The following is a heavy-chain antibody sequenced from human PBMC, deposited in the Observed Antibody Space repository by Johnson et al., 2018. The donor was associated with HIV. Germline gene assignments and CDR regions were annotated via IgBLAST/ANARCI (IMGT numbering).Heavy chain of an antibody. CDR2: ISYDGSNK. V-gene: IGHV3-30-3*01. CDR3: ARQTLRAFDI. CDR1: GFTFSSYA. J-gene: IGHJ3*02. Sequence: QVQLVESRGVLVQPGGSLRLSCVVSGFTFSSYAMHWVRQAPGKGLEWVEVISYDGSNKYYADSVKGRFTISRDNSKNTLYLQMNSLRAEDTAVYYCARQTLRAFDIWGQGTMVTVSS.